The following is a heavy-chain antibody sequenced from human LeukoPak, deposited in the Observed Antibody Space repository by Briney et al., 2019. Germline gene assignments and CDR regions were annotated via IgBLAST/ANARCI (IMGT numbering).Heavy chain of an antibody. CDR1: GFTFSSYS. Sequence: PGGSLRLSCAASGFTFSSYSMNWVRQAPGKGLEWVSSISSSSSYIYYADSVKGRFTISRDNAKNSLYLQMNSLRAEDTAVYYCARDLGSSYSSGIDYWGQGTPVTVSS. CDR3: ARDLGSSYSSGIDY. V-gene: IGHV3-21*01. D-gene: IGHD2-15*01. J-gene: IGHJ4*02. CDR2: ISSSSSYI.